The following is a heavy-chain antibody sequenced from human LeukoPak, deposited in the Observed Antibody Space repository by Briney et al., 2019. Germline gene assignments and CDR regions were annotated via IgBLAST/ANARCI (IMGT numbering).Heavy chain of an antibody. Sequence: SETLSLTCAVYGGSFSGYYWSWIRQPPGKVLEWIGEINHSGSTNYNPSLKSRVTISVDTSKNQFSLKLSSVTAADTAVYYCARGGRLRFYYYYMDVWGKGTTVTVSS. J-gene: IGHJ6*03. CDR3: ARGGRLRFYYYYMDV. CDR1: GGSFSGYY. V-gene: IGHV4-34*01. D-gene: IGHD3-16*01. CDR2: INHSGST.